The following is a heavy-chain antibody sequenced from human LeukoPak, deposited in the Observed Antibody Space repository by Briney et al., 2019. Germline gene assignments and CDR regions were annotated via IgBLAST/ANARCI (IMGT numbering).Heavy chain of an antibody. CDR2: ISSSSSII. J-gene: IGHJ4*02. D-gene: IGHD3-10*01. Sequence: GGSLKLSCAASGFTFSDYYMSWIRQAPGKGLEWISYISSSSSIIYYADSVKGRFTISRDNAKNSLYLQMNSLRAEDTALYYCVLRGVVKPYWGQGTLVTVSS. CDR1: GFTFSDYY. V-gene: IGHV3-11*04. CDR3: VLRGVVKPY.